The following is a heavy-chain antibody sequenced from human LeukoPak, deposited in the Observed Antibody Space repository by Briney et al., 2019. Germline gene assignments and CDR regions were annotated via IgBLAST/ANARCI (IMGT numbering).Heavy chain of an antibody. Sequence: SLRLSGAAPGFTFDDYGMHWVRQAPGKGLEWFSGISWNRGSIGYADSVKGRFTISRDAAKTSLYLQMNSLRPEDTALYYCAKGGAAADNYWYFDLWGRGTLVTVSS. CDR2: ISWNRGSI. CDR1: GFTFDDYG. CDR3: AKGGAAADNYWYFDL. V-gene: IGHV3-9*01. J-gene: IGHJ2*01. D-gene: IGHD6-13*01.